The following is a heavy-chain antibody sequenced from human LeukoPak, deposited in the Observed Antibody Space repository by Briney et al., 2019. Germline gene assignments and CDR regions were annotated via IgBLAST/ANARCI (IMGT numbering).Heavy chain of an antibody. J-gene: IGHJ4*02. CDR1: GYTFISYY. V-gene: IGHV1-46*01. D-gene: IGHD5-24*01. CDR3: ASKRVAYRGWFDY. Sequence: GSVKVSCKASGYTFISYYMHWVRQAPGQGLEWMGIINPSGGSTSYAQKSQGRSIMTRDMSTSTVYSELSSLTSEDTEVYHCASKRVAYRGWFDYWGQGTLVTVSS. CDR2: INPSGGST.